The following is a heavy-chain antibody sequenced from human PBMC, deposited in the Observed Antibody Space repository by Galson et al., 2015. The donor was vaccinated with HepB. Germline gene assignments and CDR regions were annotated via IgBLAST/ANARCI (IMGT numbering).Heavy chain of an antibody. Sequence: SLRLSCAASGFTFGSYAMNWVRQASGKGLEWVSAIYPSGVSTYYADSVKGRFTISRDNAKNTLYLEMNSLRAEDTAVYYCARKIPGGATDYWGQGTLVTVSS. CDR3: ARKIPGGATDY. CDR1: GFTFGSYA. D-gene: IGHD1-20*01. V-gene: IGHV3-23*01. CDR2: IYPSGVST. J-gene: IGHJ4*02.